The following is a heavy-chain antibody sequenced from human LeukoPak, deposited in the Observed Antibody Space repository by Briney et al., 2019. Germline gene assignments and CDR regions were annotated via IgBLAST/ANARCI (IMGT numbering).Heavy chain of an antibody. V-gene: IGHV4-34*01. J-gene: IGHJ4*02. CDR3: GRNTAYCIDS. CDR2: IHRDGST. Sequence: SETLSLTCTVSGGSISSYYWSWVRQSPEKGLEWIGEIHRDGSTNYNPSHKSRATISVDTSTNQFSLKLTSVTAADTAMYYCGRNTAYCIDSWGQGTLVTVSA. CDR1: GGSISSYY. D-gene: IGHD1-26*01.